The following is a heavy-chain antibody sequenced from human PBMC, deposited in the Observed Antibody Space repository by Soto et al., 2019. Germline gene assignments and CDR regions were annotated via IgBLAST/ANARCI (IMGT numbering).Heavy chain of an antibody. CDR3: VRGRSYSVYDF. CDR2: IYPSGTT. J-gene: IGHJ4*02. V-gene: IGHV4-4*07. CDR1: GGSISGHS. D-gene: IGHD5-12*01. Sequence: ETLSLTCTVSGGSISGHSWIWIRQPAGRGLEWIGHIYPSGTTSYNPSLRSRVTMSLGTSKNQIFLNLTSVTAADTAVFYCVRGRSYSVYDFWGPGTLVTVSS.